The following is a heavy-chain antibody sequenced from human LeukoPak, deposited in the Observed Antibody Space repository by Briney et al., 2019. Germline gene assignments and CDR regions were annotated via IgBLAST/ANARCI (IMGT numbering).Heavy chain of an antibody. CDR1: GFTFSSYL. V-gene: IGHV3-74*01. D-gene: IGHD3-3*02. CDR3: ASGIRVGDSFDI. J-gene: IGHJ3*02. Sequence: GGSLRLSCAASGFTFSSYLMYWVRQAPGKGLVWVSRINSDARNTNYADSAQGRFTISRDNAKNTLYLQMNSLRVEDTAVYYCASGIRVGDSFDIWGQGTMVTVSS. CDR2: INSDARNT.